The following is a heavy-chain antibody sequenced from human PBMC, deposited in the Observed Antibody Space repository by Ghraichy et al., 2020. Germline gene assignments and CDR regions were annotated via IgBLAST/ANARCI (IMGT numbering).Heavy chain of an antibody. Sequence: ASVKVSCTVSGYPLSELSLHWVRQAPGKGLEWMGGFDPESGEKIYTQRFQGRVTMAEDAARKPAYIEVRDLRSEDSAVYYCATDHRITTAGPTTTYYFYYGVDVWGQGTAVTVSS. CDR2: FDPESGEK. CDR3: ATDHRITTAGPTTTYYFYYGVDV. D-gene: IGHD6-13*01. J-gene: IGHJ6*02. CDR1: GYPLSELS. V-gene: IGHV1-24*01.